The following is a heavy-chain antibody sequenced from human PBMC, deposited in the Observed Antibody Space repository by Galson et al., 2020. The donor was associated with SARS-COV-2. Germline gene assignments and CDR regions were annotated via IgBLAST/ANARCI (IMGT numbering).Heavy chain of an antibody. Sequence: GESLKISCAASGFTFSSYDMHWVRQATGKGLEWVSAIGTAGDTYYPGSVKGRFTISRENAKNSLYLQMNSLRAGDTAVYYCARDPGSVGGWYFDLWGRGTLVTVSS. CDR1: GFTFSSYD. CDR3: ARDPGSVGGWYFDL. V-gene: IGHV3-13*01. CDR2: IGTAGDT. D-gene: IGHD1-26*01. J-gene: IGHJ2*01.